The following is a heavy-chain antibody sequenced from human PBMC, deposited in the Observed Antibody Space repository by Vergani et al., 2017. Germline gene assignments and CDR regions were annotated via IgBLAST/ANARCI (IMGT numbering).Heavy chain of an antibody. D-gene: IGHD3-3*01. CDR3: ARGKNYDFWSGYPLYYYYYMDV. V-gene: IGHV1-24*01. Sequence: QVQLVQSGAEVKKPGASVKVSCKVSGYTLTELSMHWVRQAPGKGLEWMGGFDPEDGETIYAQKFQGRVTMTEDTSTDTAYMELSSLRSEDTAVYYCARGKNYDFWSGYPLYYYYYMDVWGKGTTVTVSS. J-gene: IGHJ6*03. CDR1: GYTLTELS. CDR2: FDPEDGET.